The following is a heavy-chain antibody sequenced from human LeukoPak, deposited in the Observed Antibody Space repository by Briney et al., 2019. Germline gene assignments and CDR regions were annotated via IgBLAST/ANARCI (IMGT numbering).Heavy chain of an antibody. D-gene: IGHD1-1*01. CDR2: ISWDGGST. V-gene: IGHV3-43D*03. J-gene: IGHJ4*02. CDR3: AKSAGTTSRVAYFDY. CDR1: GFTFDDYA. Sequence: GGSLRLSCAASGFTFDDYAMHWVRQAPGKGLEWVSLISWDGGSTYYADSVKGRFTISRDNSKNSLYLQMNSLRAEDTALYCCAKSAGTTSRVAYFDYWGQGTLVTVSS.